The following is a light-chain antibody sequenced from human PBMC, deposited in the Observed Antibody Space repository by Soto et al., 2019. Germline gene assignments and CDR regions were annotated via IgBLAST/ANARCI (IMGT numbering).Light chain of an antibody. CDR1: SSHIGSNY. J-gene: IGLJ1*01. CDR3: AAWDDRVSGSYV. Sequence: SVVARPPPACWTPRQRVTLSFSGSSSHIGSNYVYWYQQLPGTAPKLLMYRNNKRPSGVPDRFSGSKSGTSASLAISGLRSEDEADYYCAAWDDRVSGSYVFGTGTKVTVL. CDR2: RNN. V-gene: IGLV1-47*01.